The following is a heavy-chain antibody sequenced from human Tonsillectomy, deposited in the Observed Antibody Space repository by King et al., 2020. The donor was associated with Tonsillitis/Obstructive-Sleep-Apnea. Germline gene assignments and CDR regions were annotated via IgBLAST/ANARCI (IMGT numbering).Heavy chain of an antibody. D-gene: IGHD2-2*01. J-gene: IGHJ4*02. CDR2: IWDDGSNK. CDR3: ASSRGYCSSTSCYDDAFDY. V-gene: IGHV3-33*01. Sequence: VQLVESGGGVVQPGRSLRLSCAASGFTFSSYGMHGGRPAPGKGLEWVAFIWDDGSNKYYADSVKGRFSISRDNSKNTLYLQMNSLRVEDTAVYYCASSRGYCSSTSCYDDAFDYWGQGTLVTVSS. CDR1: GFTFSSYG.